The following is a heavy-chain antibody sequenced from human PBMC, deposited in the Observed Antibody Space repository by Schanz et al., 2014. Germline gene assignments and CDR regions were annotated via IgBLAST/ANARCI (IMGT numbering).Heavy chain of an antibody. D-gene: IGHD5-18*01. CDR3: AREEGYGYGPGAFDI. CDR1: GFTFSSYT. Sequence: VQLLESGGGLVKPGDSLRLSCAASGFTFSSYTMKWVRQAPGKGLEWVAVILYDGSKTYYADSVKGRFTISRDNSKNTLSLQMNSLRAEDTAVYYCAREEGYGYGPGAFDIWGQGTMVTVSS. CDR2: ILYDGSKT. J-gene: IGHJ3*02. V-gene: IGHV3-30*03.